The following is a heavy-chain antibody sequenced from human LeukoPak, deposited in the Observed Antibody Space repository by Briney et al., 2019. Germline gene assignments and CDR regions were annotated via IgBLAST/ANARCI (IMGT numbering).Heavy chain of an antibody. Sequence: ASVKVSCKASGYTFTSYYIYWVRQAPGQGLEWMGIINPSVGSTSYAQKFQGRVTMTRDTSTSTVYMELRSLGSEDTAVYYCARAYYYDSSGYYPGGDHWGQGTLVTVPS. V-gene: IGHV1-46*01. CDR3: ARAYYYDSSGYYPGGDH. J-gene: IGHJ4*02. D-gene: IGHD3-22*01. CDR2: INPSVGST. CDR1: GYTFTSYY.